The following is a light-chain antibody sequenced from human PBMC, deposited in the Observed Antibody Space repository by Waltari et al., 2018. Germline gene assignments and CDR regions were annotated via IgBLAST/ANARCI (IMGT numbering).Light chain of an antibody. CDR1: QSLVHSDGNAY. Sequence: DVVMTQSPLSLPVTLGQPASLSCFSSQSLVHSDGNAYLNWFHQRPGQSPRRLIYQVSTRDSGVPDRFSGSGSGTDFTLKISRVEAEDVGVYYCMQGTHWPRTFGQGTKVEIK. J-gene: IGKJ1*01. CDR3: MQGTHWPRT. CDR2: QVS. V-gene: IGKV2-30*02.